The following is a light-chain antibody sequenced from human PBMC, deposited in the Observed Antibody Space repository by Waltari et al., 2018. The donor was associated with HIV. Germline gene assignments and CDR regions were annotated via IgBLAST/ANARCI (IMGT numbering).Light chain of an antibody. J-gene: IGLJ2*01. CDR3: SSYTSSSTPHVV. Sequence: QSALTQPASVSGSPGQSITIPCTGTSRDVGGYNYVSWYKQHPGKAPKLMIYEVSNRPSGVSNRFSGSKSGNTASLTISGLQAEDEADYYCSSYTSSSTPHVVFGGGTKLTVL. CDR1: SRDVGGYNY. CDR2: EVS. V-gene: IGLV2-14*01.